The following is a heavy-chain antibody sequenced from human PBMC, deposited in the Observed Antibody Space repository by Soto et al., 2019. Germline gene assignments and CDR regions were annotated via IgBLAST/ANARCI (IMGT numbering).Heavy chain of an antibody. CDR2: INPNSGGT. CDR1: GYTFTGYY. Sequence: ASVKVSCKASGYTFTGYYMHWVRQAPGQGLEWMGWINPNSGGTNYAQKFQGWVTMTRDTSISTAYMELSRLRSDDTAIYYCARDPHEFWTSYWFDPWGQGTPVTVSS. CDR3: ARDPHEFWTSYWFDP. D-gene: IGHD3-3*01. V-gene: IGHV1-2*04. J-gene: IGHJ5*02.